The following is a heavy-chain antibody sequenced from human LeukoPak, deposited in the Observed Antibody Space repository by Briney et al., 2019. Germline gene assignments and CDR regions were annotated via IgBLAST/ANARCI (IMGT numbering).Heavy chain of an antibody. CDR3: ARVEVITPPDH. Sequence: GGSLRLSCAASGFTFSSYSMNWVRQAPGKGLEWVSSISSNSEYTYYADSVKGRFTISRDNAKKSLYLQMNSLRAEDTAMYYCARVEVITPPDHWGQGTPVTVS. V-gene: IGHV3-21*01. CDR2: ISSNSEYT. CDR1: GFTFSSYS. J-gene: IGHJ4*02. D-gene: IGHD4-23*01.